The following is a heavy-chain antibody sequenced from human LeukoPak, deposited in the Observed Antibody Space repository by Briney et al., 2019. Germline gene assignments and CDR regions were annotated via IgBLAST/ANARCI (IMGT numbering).Heavy chain of an antibody. D-gene: IGHD2-2*02. J-gene: IGHJ4*02. CDR2: INPNSGGT. V-gene: IGHV1-2*02. CDR1: GYTFTGYY. CDR3: ARGRSGVVVPAAIGY. Sequence: ASVKVSCKASGYTFTGYYMHWVRQAPGQGLEWMGWINPNSGGTNYAQKFQGRVTMTRDTSISTAYMELSRLRSDDTAVYYCARGRSGVVVPAAIGYWGQGTLVTVSS.